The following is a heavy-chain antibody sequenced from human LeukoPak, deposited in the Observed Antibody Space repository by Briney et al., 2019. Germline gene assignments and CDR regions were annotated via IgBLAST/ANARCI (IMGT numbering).Heavy chain of an antibody. Sequence: ASVKVSCKASGYTFTGYYMHWVRQAPGQGLEWMGWINPNSGGTNYAQKFQGWVTMTRDTSISTAYMELSRLRSDDTAVYYCAREEVSGGYSYGREFDYWGQGTLVTVSS. D-gene: IGHD5-18*01. CDR3: AREEVSGGYSYGREFDY. CDR1: GYTFTGYY. V-gene: IGHV1-2*04. CDR2: INPNSGGT. J-gene: IGHJ4*02.